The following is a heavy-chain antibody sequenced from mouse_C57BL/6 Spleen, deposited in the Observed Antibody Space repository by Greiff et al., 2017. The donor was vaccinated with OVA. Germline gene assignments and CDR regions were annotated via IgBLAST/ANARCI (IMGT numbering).Heavy chain of an antibody. Sequence: EVKVVESGGDLVKPGGSLKLSCAASGFTFSSYGMSWVRQTPDKRLEWVATISSGGSYTYYPDSVKGRFTISRDNAKNTLYLQMSSLKSEDTAMYYCARNYGSSGDAMDYWGQGTSVTVSS. CDR3: ARNYGSSGDAMDY. V-gene: IGHV5-6*01. CDR1: GFTFSSYG. J-gene: IGHJ4*01. D-gene: IGHD1-1*01. CDR2: ISSGGSYT.